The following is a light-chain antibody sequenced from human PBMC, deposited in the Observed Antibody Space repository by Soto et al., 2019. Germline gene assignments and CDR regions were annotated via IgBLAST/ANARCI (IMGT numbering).Light chain of an antibody. CDR2: ATS. V-gene: IGKV1-39*01. J-gene: IGKJ5*01. Sequence: DIQMTQSPSSLSASVGDRITITCRASESISNYLIWYQQIPGKAPKFLVYATSILPRGVPSRFSGSGSGTDFTLTISNLQPEDFATYYCQHNDSYPRTFGQGTRLEMK. CDR3: QHNDSYPRT. CDR1: ESISNY.